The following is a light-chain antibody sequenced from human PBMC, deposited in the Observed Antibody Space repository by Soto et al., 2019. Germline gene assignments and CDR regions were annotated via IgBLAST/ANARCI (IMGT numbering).Light chain of an antibody. J-gene: IGKJ2*01. CDR3: RQYNDWPPYT. CDR2: GAS. Sequence: EIVMTQAPATLSVSPVERATLSYEASRSVSSNLAWYQQKPGQAPRLLIYGASTRATGITPRFSGSRSGTAFTLTISGMQSADFSVEYCRQYNDWPPYTFGQGTKVDI. V-gene: IGKV3-15*01. CDR1: RSVSSN.